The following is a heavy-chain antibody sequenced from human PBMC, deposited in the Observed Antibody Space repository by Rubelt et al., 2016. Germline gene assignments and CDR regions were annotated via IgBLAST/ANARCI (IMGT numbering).Heavy chain of an antibody. CDR1: GYTFTGYY. CDR3: ARFAIGGHSSGYLFDY. CDR2: INPNSGCT. J-gene: IGHJ4*02. V-gene: IGHV1-2*02. Sequence: QVQLVQSGAEVKKPGASVKVSCKASGYTFTGYYMHWVRQAPGQGLEWMGWINPNSGCTNYAQKFQARVTMTRDTSISTAYMELSRLRSDDTAVYYCARFAIGGHSSGYLFDYWGQGTLVTVSS. D-gene: IGHD3-22*01.